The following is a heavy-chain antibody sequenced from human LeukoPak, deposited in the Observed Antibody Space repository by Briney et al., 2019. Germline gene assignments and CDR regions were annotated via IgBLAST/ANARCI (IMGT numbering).Heavy chain of an antibody. D-gene: IGHD2-15*01. V-gene: IGHV3-21*01. CDR3: AEGGAKTGSYYYHGLDV. Sequence: GGSLRLSCAASGFTFSSYSMNWVRQAPGKGLEWVSSISSSSIYIYYTDSVRGRFTISRDNFKNSLYLQMNSLRAEDTGVYYCAEGGAKTGSYYYHGLDVWGQGTTVTVSS. CDR1: GFTFSSYS. J-gene: IGHJ6*02. CDR2: ISSSSIYI.